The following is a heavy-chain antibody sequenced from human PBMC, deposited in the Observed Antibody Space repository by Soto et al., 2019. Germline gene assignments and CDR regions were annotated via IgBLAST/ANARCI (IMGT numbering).Heavy chain of an antibody. J-gene: IGHJ4*02. CDR1: GGSISSGGYY. V-gene: IGHV4-31*03. CDR2: IYYSGSA. Sequence: QVQLQESGPGLVKPSQTLSLTCTVSGGSISSGGYYWSWIRQHPGKGLEWIGYIYYSGSAYYNPSLKSRVTISVDTSKNQFSLKLSSVTAADTAVYYCARGINVDTAMVDYWGQGTLVTVSS. D-gene: IGHD5-18*01. CDR3: ARGINVDTAMVDY.